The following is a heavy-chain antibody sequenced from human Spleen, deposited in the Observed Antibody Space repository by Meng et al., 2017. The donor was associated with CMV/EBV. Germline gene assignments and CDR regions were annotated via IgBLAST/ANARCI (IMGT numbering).Heavy chain of an antibody. J-gene: IGHJ4*02. CDR3: ARGDNWNYLDY. D-gene: IGHD1-1*01. CDR2: ISVYNGNT. CDR1: GYTFTSYG. V-gene: IGHV1-18*01. Sequence: SCKASGYTFTSYGITWVRQAPGQGLEWMGWISVYNGNTNYPQKLQGRVTMTTDTSTSTAYMELRSLRSDDTALYYCARGDNWNYLDYWGQGTLVTVSS.